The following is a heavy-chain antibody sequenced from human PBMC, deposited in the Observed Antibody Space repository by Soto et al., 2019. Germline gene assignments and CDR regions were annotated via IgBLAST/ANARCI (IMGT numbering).Heavy chain of an antibody. D-gene: IGHD2-8*01. V-gene: IGHV3-11*06. CDR3: ARSSGWRQVGVYNYGLDV. CDR2: ISASGDYT. Sequence: QVQLVASGGGWVKPGESLRLSCIGSGFFLSNNWMTWIRQAPGKGLEWVSYISASGDYTIYADSLKGRFTISRDNARNSLWLQINSLTAEDTAVYYCARSSGWRQVGVYNYGLDVWGQGTTVIVSS. J-gene: IGHJ6*02. CDR1: GFFLSNNW.